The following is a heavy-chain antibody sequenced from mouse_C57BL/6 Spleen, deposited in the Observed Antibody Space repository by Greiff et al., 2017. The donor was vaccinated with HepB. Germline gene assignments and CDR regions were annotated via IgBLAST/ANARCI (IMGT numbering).Heavy chain of an antibody. CDR3: AGWGDRFAY. D-gene: IGHD3-3*01. J-gene: IGHJ3*01. CDR2: IDPSDSYT. Sequence: QVQLQQPGAELVMPGASVKLSCKASGYTFTSYWMHWVKQRPGQGLEWIGEIDPSDSYTNYNQKFKGKSTLTVDKSSSTAYMQLSSLTSEDSAVYYCAGWGDRFAYWGQGTLVTVSA. V-gene: IGHV1-69*01. CDR1: GYTFTSYW.